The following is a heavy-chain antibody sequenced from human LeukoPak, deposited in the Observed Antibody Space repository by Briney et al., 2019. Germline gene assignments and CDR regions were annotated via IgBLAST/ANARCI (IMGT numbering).Heavy chain of an antibody. V-gene: IGHV3-30-3*01. D-gene: IGHD3-22*01. CDR1: GFTFSSYA. Sequence: GGSLRLPCAASGFTFSSYAMHWVRQAPGKGLEWVAVISYDGSNKYYADSVKGRFTISRDNSKNTLYLQMNSLRAEDTAVYYCARDPGYYDSRELDYWGQGTLVTVSS. J-gene: IGHJ4*02. CDR2: ISYDGSNK. CDR3: ARDPGYYDSRELDY.